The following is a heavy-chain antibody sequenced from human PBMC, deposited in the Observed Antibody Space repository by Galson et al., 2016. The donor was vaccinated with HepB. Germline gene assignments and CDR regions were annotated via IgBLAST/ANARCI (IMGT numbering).Heavy chain of an antibody. J-gene: IGHJ4*02. Sequence: CKASGYTFTTYSMHWVRQAPGQRLEWMGWINTDNGNTKYSQNFQGRVTITRDRSASTAYMELSSLRSEDTAVYYCARAPRPYYYDSSGSFDYWGQGTLVTVSS. D-gene: IGHD3-22*01. CDR1: GYTFTTYS. V-gene: IGHV1-3*04. CDR2: INTDNGNT. CDR3: ARAPRPYYYDSSGSFDY.